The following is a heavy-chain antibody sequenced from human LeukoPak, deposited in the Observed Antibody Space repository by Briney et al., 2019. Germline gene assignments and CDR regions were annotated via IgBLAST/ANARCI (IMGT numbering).Heavy chain of an antibody. CDR1: GFTFRSYA. CDR2: ISYADGSYK. V-gene: IGHV3-30*07. Sequence: GRSLRLSCAASGFTFRSYAMHWVRQAPGKGLEWVASISYADGSYKYYADSVKGRFTISRDNSKNTLYLQMNSLRAEDTAVYYCARDPTDYYGSGSYILTFDYWGQGTLVTVSS. J-gene: IGHJ4*02. D-gene: IGHD3-10*01. CDR3: ARDPTDYYGSGSYILTFDY.